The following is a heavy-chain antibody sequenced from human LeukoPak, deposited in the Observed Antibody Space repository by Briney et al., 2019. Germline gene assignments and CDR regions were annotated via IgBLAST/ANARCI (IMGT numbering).Heavy chain of an antibody. CDR3: ARTSFGDRVDY. CDR1: GGSISFYY. D-gene: IGHD2-21*02. V-gene: IGHV4-59*12. J-gene: IGHJ4*02. CDR2: IYHSGST. Sequence: SETLSLTCTVSGGSISFYYWSWIRQPPGKGLEWIGYIYHSGSTYYNPSLKSRVTISVDRSKNQFSLKLSSVTAADTAVYYCARTSFGDRVDYWGQGTLVTVSS.